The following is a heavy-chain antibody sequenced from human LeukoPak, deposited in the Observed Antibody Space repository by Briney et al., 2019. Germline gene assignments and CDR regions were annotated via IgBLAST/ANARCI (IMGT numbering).Heavy chain of an antibody. CDR3: ARVDAYYDILTGYYSPYYFDY. V-gene: IGHV1-18*01. CDR2: ISAYNGNT. D-gene: IGHD3-9*01. J-gene: IGHJ4*02. Sequence: ASVKVSCKASGYTFTSYGISWVRQAPGQGLEWMGWISAYNGNTNYAQKLQGRVTMTTDTSMSTAYMELRSLRSDDTAVYYCARVDAYYDILTGYYSPYYFDYWGQGTLVTVSS. CDR1: GYTFTSYG.